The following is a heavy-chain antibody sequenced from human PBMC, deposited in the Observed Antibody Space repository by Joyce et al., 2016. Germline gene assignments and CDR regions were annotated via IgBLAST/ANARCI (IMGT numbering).Heavy chain of an antibody. V-gene: IGHV3-7*04. J-gene: IGHJ4*02. Sequence: EVQLVESGGGLVQPGGSPRLSCAASGFTVSSHWVSWVRQAPGKGLEWVANINPDGSKKNYAESVKGRFIISRDNAKNSLYVQMHSLRAEDTAVYYCAREFKWNWDFWGQGTLVTVSS. CDR2: INPDGSKK. D-gene: IGHD1-1*01. CDR3: AREFKWNWDF. CDR1: GFTVSSHW.